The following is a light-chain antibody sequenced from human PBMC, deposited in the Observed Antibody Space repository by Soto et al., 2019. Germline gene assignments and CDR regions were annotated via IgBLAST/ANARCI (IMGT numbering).Light chain of an antibody. Sequence: DIQMTQSPASLSASVGDRVTITCQSSQDITLHLNWYQHKAGKAPNLLIHDVSTLETGVPARFSGRGSGTIFTLTIINLQPEDVATYYCQQYDSRPNTFGQGTKVDI. V-gene: IGKV1-33*01. CDR1: QDITLH. CDR3: QQYDSRPNT. CDR2: DVS. J-gene: IGKJ2*01.